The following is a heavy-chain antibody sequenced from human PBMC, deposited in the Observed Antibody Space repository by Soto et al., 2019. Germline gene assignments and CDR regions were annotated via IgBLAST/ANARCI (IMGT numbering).Heavy chain of an antibody. CDR3: AGEGGSYYRTLDP. CDR2: ISYDGSNK. J-gene: IGHJ5*02. Sequence: QVPLVESRGGVVQPGRSLRLSCAASGFTFSSYVMHWVRQAPGKGLEWVAVISYDGSNKYYADSVKGRFTISRDNSKNTLYLQMNSLRAEDTAVYYCAGEGGSYYRTLDPWGQGTLVTVSS. V-gene: IGHV3-30-3*01. CDR1: GFTFSSYV. D-gene: IGHD1-26*01.